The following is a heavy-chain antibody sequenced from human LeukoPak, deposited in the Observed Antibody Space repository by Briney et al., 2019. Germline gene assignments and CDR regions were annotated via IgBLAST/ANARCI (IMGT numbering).Heavy chain of an antibody. V-gene: IGHV3-30*18. CDR2: ISYDGSNK. J-gene: IGHJ4*02. Sequence: PGGSLRLSCAASGFTFSSYGMHWVRQAPGKGLEWVAVISYDGSNKYYADSVKGRFTISRDNSKNTLYLQMNSLRAEDTAVYYCAKQGYSGYAEVGYWGQGTLVTVSS. CDR1: GFTFSSYG. CDR3: AKQGYSGYAEVGY. D-gene: IGHD5-12*01.